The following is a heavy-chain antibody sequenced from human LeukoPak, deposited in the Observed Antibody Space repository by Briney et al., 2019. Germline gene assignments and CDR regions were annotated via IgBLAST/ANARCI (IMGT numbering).Heavy chain of an antibody. J-gene: IGHJ6*02. V-gene: IGHV4-30-4*01. CDR1: GGSISSGVYY. D-gene: IGHD2-21*02. CDR2: IYYSGST. Sequence: TSEPLSLTCTVSGGSISSGVYYWSWIRQPPGKGLEWIGYIYYSGSTYYNPSLKSRVTISVDTSKNQFSLKLSSVTAADTAVYYCARGCGGDGYWHYYYGMDVGGQGTTVTVSS. CDR3: ARGCGGDGYWHYYYGMDV.